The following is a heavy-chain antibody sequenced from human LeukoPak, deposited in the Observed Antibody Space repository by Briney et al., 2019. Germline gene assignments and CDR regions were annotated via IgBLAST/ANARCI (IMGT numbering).Heavy chain of an antibody. CDR1: GGSISSGDYY. D-gene: IGHD3-10*01. CDR3: ARLFGPIYGSALADNFDY. V-gene: IGHV4-30-4*08. J-gene: IGHJ4*02. Sequence: PSQTLSLTCTVSGGSISSGDYYWSWIRQPPGKGLEWIGYIYYSGSTYYNPSLKSRVTISVGTSKNQFSLKLSSVTAADTAVYYCARLFGPIYGSALADNFDYWGQGTLVTVSS. CDR2: IYYSGST.